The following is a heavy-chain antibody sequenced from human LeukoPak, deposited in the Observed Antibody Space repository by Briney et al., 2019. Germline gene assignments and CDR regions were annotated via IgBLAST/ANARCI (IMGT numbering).Heavy chain of an antibody. Sequence: GGSLRLSCAASGFTFSSYSMNWVRQAPGKGLEWVSSISSSSSYIYYADSVKGRFTISRDNSKNTLYLQMNSLRAEDTAVYYCARVEIYRDFWSGSLGYFDYWGQGTLVTVSS. CDR2: ISSSSSYI. V-gene: IGHV3-21*01. J-gene: IGHJ4*02. CDR1: GFTFSSYS. CDR3: ARVEIYRDFWSGSLGYFDY. D-gene: IGHD3-3*01.